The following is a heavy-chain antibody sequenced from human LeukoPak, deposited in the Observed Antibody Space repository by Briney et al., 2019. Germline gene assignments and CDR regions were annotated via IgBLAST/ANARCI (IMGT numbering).Heavy chain of an antibody. V-gene: IGHV4-4*02. D-gene: IGHD6-19*01. CDR1: GGSISSTNW. J-gene: IGHJ1*01. Sequence: SGTLSLTCAVSGGSISSTNWWSWLRQPPGKGLEWIGEIYHSGNTNYNPSLKSRVTLSVDKSKNQLSLKVNSVTAADTAVYYCVANGWYSLEHWGQGTLVIVSS. CDR3: VANGWYSLEH. CDR2: IYHSGNT.